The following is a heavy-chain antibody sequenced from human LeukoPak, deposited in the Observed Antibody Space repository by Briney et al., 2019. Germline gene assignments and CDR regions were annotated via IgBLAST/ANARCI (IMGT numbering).Heavy chain of an antibody. CDR2: INHSGST. CDR3: ARGFAWGYYDFWSGYYKPYFDY. CDR1: GGSFSGYY. Sequence: PSETLSLTCAVYGGSFSGYYWSWIRQPPGKGLEWIGEINHSGSTNYNPSLKSRVTISVDTSKNQFSLKLSSVTAADTAVYYCARGFAWGYYDFWSGYYKPYFDYWGQGTLVTVSS. J-gene: IGHJ4*02. V-gene: IGHV4-34*01. D-gene: IGHD3-3*01.